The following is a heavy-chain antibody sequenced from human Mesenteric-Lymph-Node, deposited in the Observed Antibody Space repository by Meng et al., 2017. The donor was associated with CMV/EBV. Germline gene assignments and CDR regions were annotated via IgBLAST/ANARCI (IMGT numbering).Heavy chain of an antibody. Sequence: SVTVSCKASGYTFTSYDCNWVRQAPGQGLEWVGWMNPNSGNTGYAQKFQGRVTMTRDTSISTAYMELSSLRSEDTAVYYCAREGASDYWGQGTLVTVSS. D-gene: IGHD4/OR15-4a*01. CDR3: AREGASDY. CDR1: GYTFTSYD. J-gene: IGHJ4*02. V-gene: IGHV1-8*01. CDR2: MNPNSGNT.